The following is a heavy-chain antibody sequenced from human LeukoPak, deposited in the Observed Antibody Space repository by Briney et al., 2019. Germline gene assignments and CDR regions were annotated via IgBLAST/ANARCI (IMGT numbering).Heavy chain of an antibody. CDR2: ISISSNYI. J-gene: IGHJ6*03. Sequence: GGSLRLSCAASGFTFSTYSMNWVRQAPGKGLEWVSPISISSNYIYYADSVKGRFTISRDNAKNSLYLQMNSLRAEDTAVYYCARADGSGAGYYMDVWGKGTTVTVSS. CDR3: ARADGSGAGYYMDV. CDR1: GFTFSTYS. D-gene: IGHD1-26*01. V-gene: IGHV3-21*01.